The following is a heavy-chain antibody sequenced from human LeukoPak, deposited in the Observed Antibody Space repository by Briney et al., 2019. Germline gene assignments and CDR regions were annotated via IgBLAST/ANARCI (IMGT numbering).Heavy chain of an antibody. CDR1: GFTFSSYA. V-gene: IGHV3-53*01. CDR2: IYSGGST. J-gene: IGHJ4*02. D-gene: IGHD3-10*01. CDR3: ARDGRLQFAYDY. Sequence: PGGSLRLSCAASGFTFSSYAMHWVRQAPGKGLEWVAVIYSGGSTYYADSVKGRFTISRDNSENTLYLQMNSLRAEDTAVYYCARDGRLQFAYDYWGQGTLVTVSS.